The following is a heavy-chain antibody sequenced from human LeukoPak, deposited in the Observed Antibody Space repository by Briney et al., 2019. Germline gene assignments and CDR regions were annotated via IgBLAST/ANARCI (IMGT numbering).Heavy chain of an antibody. J-gene: IGHJ4*02. CDR3: AKDRNPSSGWPSTPYFDY. CDR1: GFTFSSYA. Sequence: PGGSLRLSCAASGFTFSSYAMSWVRQAPGKGLEWVSAISGSGGSTYYADSVKGRFTISRDNSKNTLYLQMNSLRAEDTAVYYCAKDRNPSSGWPSTPYFDYWGQGTLVTVSS. V-gene: IGHV3-23*01. CDR2: ISGSGGST. D-gene: IGHD6-19*01.